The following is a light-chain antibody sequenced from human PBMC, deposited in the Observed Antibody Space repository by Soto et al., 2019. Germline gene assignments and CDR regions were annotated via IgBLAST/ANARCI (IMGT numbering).Light chain of an antibody. V-gene: IGKV3-15*01. CDR1: QSVAGN. J-gene: IGKJ2*01. Sequence: EIVMTQSPATLSVSPGERATLSCRASQSVAGNLAWYQQKPGQAPRLLIYGASTRATGIPARFSGSGSGTESTLTISSLQSEDFAVYYCQQYNNWPPLTFGQGTKLEIK. CDR3: QQYNNWPPLT. CDR2: GAS.